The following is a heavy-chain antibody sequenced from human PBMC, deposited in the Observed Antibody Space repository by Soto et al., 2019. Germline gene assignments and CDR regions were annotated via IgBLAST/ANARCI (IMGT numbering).Heavy chain of an antibody. CDR2: ISGSGGST. J-gene: IGHJ5*02. CDR1: GFTFSSYA. CDR3: AKIFFPSGFVVVPAAGAPWFDP. D-gene: IGHD2-2*01. Sequence: PGGSLRLSCAASGFTFSSYATSWVRQAPGKGLEWVSAISGSGGSTYYADSVKGRFTISRDNSKNTLYLQMNSLRAEDTAVYYCAKIFFPSGFVVVPAAGAPWFDPWGQGTLVTVSS. V-gene: IGHV3-23*01.